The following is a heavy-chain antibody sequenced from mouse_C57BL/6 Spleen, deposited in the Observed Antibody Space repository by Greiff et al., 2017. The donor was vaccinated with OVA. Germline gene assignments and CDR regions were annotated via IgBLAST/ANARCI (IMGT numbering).Heavy chain of an antibody. CDR1: GYAFTNYL. Sequence: QVQLQQSGAELVRPGTSVKVSCKASGYAFTNYLIEWVKQRPGQGLEWIGVINPGSGGTNYNEKFKGKATLTADKSSSTAYMQLISLTSEDSAVYFCARYDYDVGDYWGQGTTLTVSS. J-gene: IGHJ2*01. CDR2: INPGSGGT. V-gene: IGHV1-54*01. D-gene: IGHD2-4*01. CDR3: ARYDYDVGDY.